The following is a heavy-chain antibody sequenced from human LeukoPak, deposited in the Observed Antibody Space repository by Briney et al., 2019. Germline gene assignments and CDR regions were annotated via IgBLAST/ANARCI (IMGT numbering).Heavy chain of an antibody. J-gene: IGHJ4*01. D-gene: IGHD6-13*01. Sequence: GGSLRLSCAASGFTFTDYWMNWVRQAPGKGLEWVASIRQDGGEKSYVDSVKGRFTISRDNTKSSLYLQINSLRAEDTAVYYCARDGTAAGLYFDLWGQGTLVTVS. CDR2: IRQDGGEK. CDR1: GFTFTDYW. CDR3: ARDGTAAGLYFDL. V-gene: IGHV3-7*01.